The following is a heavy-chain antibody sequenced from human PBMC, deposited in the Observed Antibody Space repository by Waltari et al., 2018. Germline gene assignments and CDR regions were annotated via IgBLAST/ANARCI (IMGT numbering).Heavy chain of an antibody. CDR1: GGTFSSYA. D-gene: IGHD2-15*01. V-gene: IGHV1-69*12. CDR2: IIPIFGTA. CDR3: ARASTYCSGGSCYSHFDY. Sequence: QVQLVQSGAEVKKPGSSVKVSCKASGGTFSSYAISWVRQAPGQGLEWMGVIIPIFGTANYAQKFQGRVTITADESTSTAYMELSSLRSEDTAVYYCARASTYCSGGSCYSHFDYWGQGTLVTVSS. J-gene: IGHJ4*02.